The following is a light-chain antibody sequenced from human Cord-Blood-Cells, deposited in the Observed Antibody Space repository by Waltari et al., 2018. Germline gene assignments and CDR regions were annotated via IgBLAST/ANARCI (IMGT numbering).Light chain of an antibody. V-gene: IGKV3-11*01. CDR2: GAS. J-gene: IGKJ1*01. Sequence: EIVLTQSPATLSLSPGERATLSCRASQSVSSNLAWYQQKPGQAPRLLIYGASNRATGIPARFSGSGSGTDFTLTISSLEPEDFAVYYCQQRSNWPTWTFGQGTKVEIK. CDR3: QQRSNWPTWT. CDR1: QSVSSN.